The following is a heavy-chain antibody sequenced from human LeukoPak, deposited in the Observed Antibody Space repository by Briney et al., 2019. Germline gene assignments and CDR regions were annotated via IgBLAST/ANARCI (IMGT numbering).Heavy chain of an antibody. CDR1: GFTVSSNY. Sequence: GGSLRLSCAASGFTVSSNYMSWVRQAPGKGLEWVSVIYSGGSTYYADSVKGRFTISRDNAKNSLYLQMNSLRDEDTAVYYCARSSSFDYWGQGTLVTVSS. CDR2: IYSGGST. J-gene: IGHJ4*02. D-gene: IGHD6-13*01. CDR3: ARSSSFDY. V-gene: IGHV3-53*01.